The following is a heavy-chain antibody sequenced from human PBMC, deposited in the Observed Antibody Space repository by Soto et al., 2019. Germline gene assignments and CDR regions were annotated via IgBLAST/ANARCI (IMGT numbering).Heavy chain of an antibody. J-gene: IGHJ5*02. CDR2: ISAHKGNV. CDR1: GYTFSSYG. D-gene: IGHD6-19*01. Sequence: ASVKVSCKASGYTFSSYGISWVRQAPGQGLEWMGWISAHKGNVKYAQKLQGRVTSTTDTSTGTAYMDLRSLRSDDTAVYYCARDLGGWSTGWFDPWGQGTMVTVSS. CDR3: ARDLGGWSTGWFDP. V-gene: IGHV1-18*01.